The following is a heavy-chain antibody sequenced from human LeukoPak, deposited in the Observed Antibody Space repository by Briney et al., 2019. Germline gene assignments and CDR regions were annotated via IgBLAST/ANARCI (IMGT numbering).Heavy chain of an antibody. CDR2: IYYSGST. Sequence: PSETLSLTCTVSGGSISSTSYYWGWIRQPPGKELEWIGTIYYSGSTFYNPSLKSRVTISADTSKNRFSLKLSSVTAADTAVYYCARQARELLLNYWGQGTLVTVSS. CDR1: GGSISSTSYY. J-gene: IGHJ4*02. D-gene: IGHD1-26*01. CDR3: ARQARELLLNY. V-gene: IGHV4-39*01.